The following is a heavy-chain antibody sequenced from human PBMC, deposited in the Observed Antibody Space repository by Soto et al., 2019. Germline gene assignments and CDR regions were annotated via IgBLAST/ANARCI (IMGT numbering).Heavy chain of an antibody. CDR3: ASATVLRFLEWLPTIY. CDR1: GFTFSSYA. J-gene: IGHJ4*02. V-gene: IGHV3-23*01. Sequence: EVQLLESGGGLVQPGGSLRLSCAASGFTFSSYAMSWVRQAPGKGLEWVSAISGSGGSTYYADSVKGRFTISRDNSKNTLYLQMNSLRAADTAVYYCASATVLRFLEWLPTIYWVQGTMVTVSS. D-gene: IGHD3-3*01. CDR2: ISGSGGST.